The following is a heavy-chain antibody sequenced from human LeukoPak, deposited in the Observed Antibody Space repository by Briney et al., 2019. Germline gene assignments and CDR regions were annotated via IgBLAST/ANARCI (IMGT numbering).Heavy chain of an antibody. CDR3: AKDLIAAAGTGFFDY. J-gene: IGHJ4*02. CDR2: ISYDGSDK. Sequence: GRSLRLSRAASGFTFTSYDMHWVRQAPGKGLEWVAVISYDGSDKYYADSVKGRFIISRDNSKNTLYLRMNSLRAEDTAVYYCAKDLIAAAGTGFFDYWGQGTLVTVSS. V-gene: IGHV3-33*05. D-gene: IGHD6-13*01. CDR1: GFTFTSYD.